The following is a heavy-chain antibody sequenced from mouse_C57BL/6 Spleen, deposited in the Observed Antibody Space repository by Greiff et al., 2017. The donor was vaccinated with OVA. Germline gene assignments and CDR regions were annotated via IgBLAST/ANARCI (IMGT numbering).Heavy chain of an antibody. CDR2: INPGSGGT. V-gene: IGHV1-54*01. CDR1: GYAFTNYL. J-gene: IGHJ4*01. CDR3: ARRPVKDYAMDY. Sequence: VQLQQSGAELVRPGTSVKVSCKASGYAFTNYLIEWVKQRPGQGLEWIGVINPGSGGTNYNEKFKGKATLTADKSSSTAYMQLSSLTSEDSAVYFCARRPVKDYAMDYWGQGPSVTVSS.